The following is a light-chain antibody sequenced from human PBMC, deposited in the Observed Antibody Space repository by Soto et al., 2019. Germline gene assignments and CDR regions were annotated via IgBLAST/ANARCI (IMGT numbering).Light chain of an antibody. CDR2: DAS. V-gene: IGKV1-5*01. CDR3: QQYDNYKPLT. Sequence: DIQMTQSPSTLSASVGDRVTITCRASQSISSWLAWYQQKPGKAPKLLIFDASSLESGTPSRFSGRGSGTQFTLTINGLQPDDFATYYCQQYDNYKPLTFGGGTKVDIK. J-gene: IGKJ4*01. CDR1: QSISSW.